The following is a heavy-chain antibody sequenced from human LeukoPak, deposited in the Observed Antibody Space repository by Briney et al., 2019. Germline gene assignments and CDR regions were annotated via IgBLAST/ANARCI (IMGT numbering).Heavy chain of an antibody. D-gene: IGHD6-13*01. V-gene: IGHV1-2*02. CDR1: GYTFTGYY. CDR2: INPNSGGT. CDR3: ARDLTSSSWTEAPPTADY. J-gene: IGHJ4*02. Sequence: ASVKVSCKASGYTFTGYYMHWVRQAPGQGLEWMGWINPNSGGTNYAQKFQGRVAMTKDTSISTAYMELSRLRSDDTAVYYCARDLTSSSWTEAPPTADYWGQGTLVTVSS.